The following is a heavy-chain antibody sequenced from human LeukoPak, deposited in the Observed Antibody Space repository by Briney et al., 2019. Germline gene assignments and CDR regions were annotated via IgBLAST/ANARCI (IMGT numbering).Heavy chain of an antibody. J-gene: IGHJ5*02. CDR2: ISSSSSTI. CDR3: ARGSGYRSRWYLPWFDP. D-gene: IGHD6-13*01. V-gene: IGHV3-11*04. CDR1: GFTFSDYY. Sequence: GGSLRLSCAVSGFTFSDYYMSWIRQAPGRGLEWVSYISSSSSTIYYADSVKGRFTISRDNAKNSLYLQMNSLRGEDTAIYYCARGSGYRSRWYLPWFDPWGQGTLVSVSS.